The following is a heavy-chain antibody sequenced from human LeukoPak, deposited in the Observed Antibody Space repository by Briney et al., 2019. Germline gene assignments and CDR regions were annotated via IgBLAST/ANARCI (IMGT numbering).Heavy chain of an antibody. J-gene: IGHJ3*02. CDR2: INHSGST. V-gene: IGHV4-34*01. Sequence: SETLSLTCAVYGGSFSGYYWSWIRQPPGKGLEWIGEINHSGSTNYNPSLKSRVTISVGTSKNQFSLKLSSVTAADTAVYYCARSLVDSSGFDAFDIWGQGTKVTVSS. D-gene: IGHD3-22*01. CDR3: ARSLVDSSGFDAFDI. CDR1: GGSFSGYY.